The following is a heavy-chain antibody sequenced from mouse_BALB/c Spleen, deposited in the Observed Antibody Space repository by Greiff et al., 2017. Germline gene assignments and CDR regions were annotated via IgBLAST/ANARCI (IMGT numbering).Heavy chain of an antibody. CDR3: ARGGGYKDWYFDV. J-gene: IGHJ1*01. CDR1: GFTFSSYG. Sequence: EVQGVESGGDLVKPGGSLKLSCAASGFTFSSYGMSWVRQTPDKRLEWVATISSGGSYTYYPDSVKGRFTISRDNAKNTLYLQMSSLKSEDTAMYYCARGGGYKDWYFDVWGAGTTVTVSS. CDR2: ISSGGSYT. V-gene: IGHV5-6*01. D-gene: IGHD1-3*01.